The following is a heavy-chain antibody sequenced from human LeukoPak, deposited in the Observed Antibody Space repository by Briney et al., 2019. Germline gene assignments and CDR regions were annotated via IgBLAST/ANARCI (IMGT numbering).Heavy chain of an antibody. CDR1: GGTFSSYA. D-gene: IGHD3-22*01. V-gene: IGHV1-69*04. CDR2: IIPILGIA. CDR3: AARGYYYDSSGLDY. J-gene: IGHJ4*02. Sequence: GASVKVSCKASGGTFSSYAISWVRQAPGQGLEWMGRIIPILGIANYAQKFQGRVTITADKSTSTAYMELSSLRSEDTAVYYCAARGYYYDSSGLDYWGQGTLVTVSS.